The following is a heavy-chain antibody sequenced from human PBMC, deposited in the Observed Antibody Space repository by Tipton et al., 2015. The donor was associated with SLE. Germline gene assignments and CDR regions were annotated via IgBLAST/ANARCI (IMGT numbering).Heavy chain of an antibody. CDR1: GGSISSYY. CDR2: IYYSGST. D-gene: IGHD3-3*01. J-gene: IGHJ2*01. Sequence: TLSLTCTVSGGSISSYYWSWVRQPPGKGLEWIGYIYYSGSTNYNPSLKSRVTISVDMSKNQFSLKLNSVTAADTAVYYCSRVFDFWVSDWYFDLWGRGTLVPVSS. CDR3: SRVFDFWVSDWYFDL. V-gene: IGHV4-59*08.